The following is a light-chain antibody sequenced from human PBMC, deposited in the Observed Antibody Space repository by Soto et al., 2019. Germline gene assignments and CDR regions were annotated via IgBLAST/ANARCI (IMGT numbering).Light chain of an antibody. Sequence: QSVLTQPPSASGSPGQSVTISCTGTFNDVGGYNYVSWYQQHPGTAPKVIIYEVYKRPSGVPDRFSGSKSGKTTSLTGSGLQADDAADYYCSSYVGNNNLVFGGGTKLTVL. CDR2: EVY. V-gene: IGLV2-8*01. CDR1: FNDVGGYNY. CDR3: SSYVGNNNLV. J-gene: IGLJ3*02.